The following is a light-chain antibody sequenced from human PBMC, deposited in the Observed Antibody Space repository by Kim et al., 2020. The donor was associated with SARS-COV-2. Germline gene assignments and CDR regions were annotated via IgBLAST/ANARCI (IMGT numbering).Light chain of an antibody. CDR2: GNS. J-gene: IGLJ3*02. Sequence: RVTISCTESSTNSGAGYDLHWYQQLPGPAPKLLIYGNSNRPSGVPDRFSGSKSGTSASLAITGLQAEDEADYYCQSFDSSLSGWVFGGGTKLTVL. CDR3: QSFDSSLSGWV. V-gene: IGLV1-40*01. CDR1: STNSGAGYD.